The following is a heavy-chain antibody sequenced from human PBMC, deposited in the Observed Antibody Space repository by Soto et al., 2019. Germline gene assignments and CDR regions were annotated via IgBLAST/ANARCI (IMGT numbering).Heavy chain of an antibody. CDR2: IWYDGSNK. Sequence: QVQVVESGGGVVQPGRSLRLSCTVSGFTFSGHAMHWVRQAPGKGLEWVAQIWYDGSNKYYADSVKGRFTISRDNSKNILYVQMDNLRVDDTAVYYCARDGQSLAPYALDVWGQGTAVTVSS. CDR3: ARDGQSLAPYALDV. CDR1: GFTFSGHA. D-gene: IGHD6-19*01. J-gene: IGHJ6*02. V-gene: IGHV3-33*01.